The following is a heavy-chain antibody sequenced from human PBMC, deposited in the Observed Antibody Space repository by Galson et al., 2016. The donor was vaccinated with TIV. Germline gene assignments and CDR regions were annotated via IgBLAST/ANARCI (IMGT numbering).Heavy chain of an antibody. Sequence: SLRLSCAASGFTFSNYAMSWVRQAPGKGLEWVSSLTGSGADTYYADSVKGRFTISRDNSKNTLYLQMNSLRAADTAIYYCAKDLITIFVRPYFDYWGQGTLVSVSS. V-gene: IGHV3-23*01. CDR3: AKDLITIFVRPYFDY. D-gene: IGHD3-3*01. CDR1: GFTFSNYA. CDR2: LTGSGADT. J-gene: IGHJ4*02.